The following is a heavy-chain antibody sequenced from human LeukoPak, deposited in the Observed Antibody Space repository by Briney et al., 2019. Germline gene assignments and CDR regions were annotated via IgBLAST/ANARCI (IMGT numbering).Heavy chain of an antibody. D-gene: IGHD3-10*01. CDR2: MNPNSGNT. J-gene: IGHJ4*02. V-gene: IGHV1-8*01. Sequence: ASVKVSCKASGYTLTSYDINWVRQATGQGLEWMGWMNPNSGNTGYAQKFQGRVTMTRNTSISTAYMELSSLRSEDTAVYYCARGLTMVRGVIIGYWGQGTLVTVSS. CDR3: ARGLTMVRGVIIGY. CDR1: GYTLTSYD.